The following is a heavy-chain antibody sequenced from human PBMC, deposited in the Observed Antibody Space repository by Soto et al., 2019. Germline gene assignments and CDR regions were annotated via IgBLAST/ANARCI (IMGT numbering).Heavy chain of an antibody. V-gene: IGHV4-31*03. CDR3: ARDITGTTWLDY. CDR2: IYYSGST. D-gene: IGHD1-7*01. CDR1: GGSISSGGYY. Sequence: SETLSLTCTVSGGSISSGGYYWSWIRQHPGKGLEWIGYIYYSGSTYYNPSPKSRVTISVGTSKNQFSLKLSSVTAADTAVYYCARDITGTTWLDYWGQGTLVTVSS. J-gene: IGHJ4*02.